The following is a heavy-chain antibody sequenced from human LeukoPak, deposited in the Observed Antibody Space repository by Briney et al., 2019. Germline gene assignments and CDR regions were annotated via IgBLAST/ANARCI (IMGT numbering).Heavy chain of an antibody. CDR2: IKQDGSEK. CDR3: ARQRIAVEYYFDY. D-gene: IGHD6-19*01. Sequence: GGSLRLSCAASGFTFSSYWTSWVRQAPGKGLEWVANIKQDGSEKYYVDSVKGRFTISRDNAKNSLYLQMNSLRAEDTAVYYCARQRIAVEYYFDYWGQGTLVTVSS. J-gene: IGHJ4*02. V-gene: IGHV3-7*01. CDR1: GFTFSSYW.